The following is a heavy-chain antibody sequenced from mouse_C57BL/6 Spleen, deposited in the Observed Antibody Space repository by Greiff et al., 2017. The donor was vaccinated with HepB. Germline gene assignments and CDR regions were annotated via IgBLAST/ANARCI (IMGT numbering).Heavy chain of an antibody. J-gene: IGHJ3*01. CDR1: GFTFSNYW. CDR3: TDGSSY. V-gene: IGHV6-3*01. Sequence: KLLESGGGLVQPGGSMKLSCVASGFTFSNYWMNWVRQSPEKGLEWVAKISVKSDNYATHYADDVKGRFTISRDDSTSSVYLHKHNVRAGDTRIYYGTDGSSYWGQGTLVTVSA. D-gene: IGHD1-1*01. CDR2: ISVKSDNYAT.